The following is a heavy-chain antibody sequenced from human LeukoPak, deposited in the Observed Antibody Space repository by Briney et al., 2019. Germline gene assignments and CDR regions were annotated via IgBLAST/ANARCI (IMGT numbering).Heavy chain of an antibody. J-gene: IGHJ4*02. V-gene: IGHV3-23*01. Sequence: GGSLRLSCAASGFTFSSYGMSWVRQAPGKGLEWVSAISGSGGSTYYADSVKGRFTISRDNSKNTLYLQMNSLRAEDTAVYYCAKDLLEWELPSCDYWGQGTLVTVSS. CDR3: AKDLLEWELPSCDY. D-gene: IGHD1-26*01. CDR1: GFTFSSYG. CDR2: ISGSGGST.